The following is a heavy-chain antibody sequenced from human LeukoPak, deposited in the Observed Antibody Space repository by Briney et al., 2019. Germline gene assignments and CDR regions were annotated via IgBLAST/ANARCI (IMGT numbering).Heavy chain of an antibody. D-gene: IGHD3-10*01. V-gene: IGHV4-4*02. J-gene: IGHJ4*02. CDR2: IYHSGST. CDR1: GGSISRSKW. Sequence: SATLSLTCAVSGGSISRSKWGGWGRPPPGKGLGWVGGIYHSGSTNYNPSLKSRVTISVDKSKNQFSLKVSSVTAADTAVYYCARRRYYGSGSYSGWGQGTLVTVSS. CDR3: ARRRYYGSGSYSG.